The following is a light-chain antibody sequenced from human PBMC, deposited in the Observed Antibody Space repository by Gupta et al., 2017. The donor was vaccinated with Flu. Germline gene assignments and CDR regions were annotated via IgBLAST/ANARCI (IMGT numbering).Light chain of an antibody. J-gene: IGKJ4*01. CDR2: GAS. CDR3: QQYGSSPPSLT. CDR1: QSVSSSY. Sequence: TLSCRASQSVSSSYLAWYQQKPGQAPRLLIYGASSRATGIPDRFSGSGSGTDFTLTISRLEPEDFAVYYCQQYGSSPPSLTFGGGTKVEIK. V-gene: IGKV3-20*01.